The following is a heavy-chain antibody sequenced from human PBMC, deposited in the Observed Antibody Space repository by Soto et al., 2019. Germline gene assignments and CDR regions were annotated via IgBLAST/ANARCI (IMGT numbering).Heavy chain of an antibody. D-gene: IGHD6-19*01. J-gene: IGHJ5*02. CDR2: IYYSGST. CDR1: GGSISSGGYY. CDR3: ARGHRQWLVQGRRESWFDP. Sequence: PSETLSLTCTVSGGSISSGGYYWSWIRQHPGKGLEWIGYIYYSGSTYYNPSLKSRVTISVDTSKNQFSLKLSSVTAADTAVYYCARGHRQWLVQGRRESWFDPWGQGTLVTVSS. V-gene: IGHV4-31*03.